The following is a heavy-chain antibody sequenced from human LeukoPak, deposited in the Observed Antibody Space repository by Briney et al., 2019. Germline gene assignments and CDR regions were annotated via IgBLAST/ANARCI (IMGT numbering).Heavy chain of an antibody. D-gene: IGHD2-15*01. V-gene: IGHV3-23*01. CDR1: GFTFSSYV. Sequence: PGGSLRLSCAVSGFTFSSYVMSWVRQAPGKGLEWVSAISGSGGSTYYADSVKGRFTISGDNSKNTLYLQMNSLRDEDTAVYYCARGRYSVDYWGQGTLVTVSS. J-gene: IGHJ4*02. CDR2: ISGSGGST. CDR3: ARGRYSVDY.